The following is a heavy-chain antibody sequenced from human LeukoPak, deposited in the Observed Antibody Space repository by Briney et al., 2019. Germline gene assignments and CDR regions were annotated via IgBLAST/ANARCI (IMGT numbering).Heavy chain of an antibody. V-gene: IGHV3-9*01. J-gene: IGHJ4*02. CDR3: TREPGY. D-gene: IGHD1-26*01. Sequence: GGSLRLSCAASGFTFDDYAMHWVRQAPGEGLEWVSGISWNSGSIGYADSVKGRFTISRDNAKNSLYLQMNSLRAEDTALYYCTREPGYWGQGTLVTVSS. CDR2: ISWNSGSI. CDR1: GFTFDDYA.